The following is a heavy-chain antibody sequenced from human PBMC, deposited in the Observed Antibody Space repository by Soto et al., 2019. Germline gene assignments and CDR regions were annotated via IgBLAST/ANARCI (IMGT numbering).Heavy chain of an antibody. V-gene: IGHV4-38-2*01. CDR2: IYHSGST. Sequence: PSETLSRTCAVSGYSISSGYYWGWIWQPPGKGLEWIGSIYHSGSTYYNPSLKSRVTISVDTSKNQFSLKLSSVTAADTAVYYCARVYSGSYCDYWGQGTLVTAPQ. D-gene: IGHD1-26*01. CDR1: GYSISSGYY. J-gene: IGHJ4*02. CDR3: ARVYSGSYCDY.